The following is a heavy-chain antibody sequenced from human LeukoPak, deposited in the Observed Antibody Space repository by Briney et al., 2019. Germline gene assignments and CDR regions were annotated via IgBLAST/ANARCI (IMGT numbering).Heavy chain of an antibody. CDR3: ARDQWLLRGGDHDAFDI. CDR1: GGSISTTHW. J-gene: IGHJ3*02. Sequence: SETLSLTCAVSGGSISTTHWWSWVRQPPGKGLEWIGEIFHSGTTNYNPSLKSRVTISIDNSKNQFSLKLSSVTAADTAVYYCARDQWLLRGGDHDAFDIWGRGTMVTVSS. CDR2: IFHSGTT. V-gene: IGHV4-4*02. D-gene: IGHD6-19*01.